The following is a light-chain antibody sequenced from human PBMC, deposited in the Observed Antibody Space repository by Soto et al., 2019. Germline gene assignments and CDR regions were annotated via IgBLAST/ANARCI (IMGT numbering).Light chain of an antibody. CDR2: WAS. J-gene: IGKJ1*01. V-gene: IGKV4-1*01. CDR3: QQFFHTPT. Sequence: IVMTQSPDFLSVSLGERATINCRANQSVLFISNNKNFLAWYQHKPGQPPKLFLNWASTRESGVPDRFSGSGTGTDFTLPISSLHAEDVAVYYCQQFFHTPTFGQGTKVEI. CDR1: QSVLFISNNKNF.